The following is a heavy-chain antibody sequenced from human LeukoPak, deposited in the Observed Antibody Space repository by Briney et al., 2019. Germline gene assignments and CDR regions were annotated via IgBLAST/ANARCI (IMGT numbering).Heavy chain of an antibody. V-gene: IGHV4-39*01. CDR2: IDYSGNI. D-gene: IGHD6-6*01. CDR3: ARAGYDQNSSSSPVVYYFDY. J-gene: IGHJ4*02. Sequence: SETLSLTCTVSGGSISDSSYFCGWIRQPPGKGLEWIGSIDYSGNIYYNPSLKSRVTVSADTSKNQFSLKLSSVTAADTAVYYCARAGYDQNSSSSPVVYYFDYWGQGTLVTVSS. CDR1: GGSISDSSYF.